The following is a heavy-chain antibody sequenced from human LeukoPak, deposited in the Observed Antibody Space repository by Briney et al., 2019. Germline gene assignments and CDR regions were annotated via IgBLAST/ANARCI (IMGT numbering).Heavy chain of an antibody. CDR1: GGSISSSSYY. J-gene: IGHJ4*02. D-gene: IGHD3-22*01. Sequence: SETLSLTCTVSGGSISSSSYYWGWIRQPPGKGLEWIGSIYYSGSTYYNPSLKSRVTISVDTSKNQFSLKLSSVTAADTAVYYCARSLVDSSGYYYMNNYFDYWGQGTLVTVSS. CDR2: IYYSGST. CDR3: ARSLVDSSGYYYMNNYFDY. V-gene: IGHV4-39*01.